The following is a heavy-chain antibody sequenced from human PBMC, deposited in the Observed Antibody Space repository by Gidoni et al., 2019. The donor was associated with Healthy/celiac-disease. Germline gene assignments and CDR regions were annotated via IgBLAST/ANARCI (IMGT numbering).Heavy chain of an antibody. CDR2: IWYDGSNK. Sequence: QVQLVESGGGVVKPGRSLGLSCAASGFTFSSSGMHWVRQAPGKGLEWLAVIWYDGSNKYYADSVKGRFTISRDNSKNTLYLQMNSLRAEDTAVYYCARDPAGSGSYLDYWGQGTLVTVSS. CDR3: ARDPAGSGSYLDY. V-gene: IGHV3-33*01. J-gene: IGHJ4*02. D-gene: IGHD3-10*01. CDR1: GFTFSSSG.